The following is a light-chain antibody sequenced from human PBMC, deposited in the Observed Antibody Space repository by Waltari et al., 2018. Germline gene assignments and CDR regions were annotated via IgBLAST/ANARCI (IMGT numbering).Light chain of an antibody. CDR1: ESVSTN. V-gene: IGKV3-15*01. CDR3: QQYNNWPPA. CDR2: DAS. J-gene: IGKJ1*01. Sequence: ETVMTQSPPTLSVSPGERAALSCRASESVSTNLAWYQQKPGQAPRVIISDASTRATGVPARISGSGSGTEFTLTISSLQSEDFAVYYCQQYNNWPPAFGQGTKVDFK.